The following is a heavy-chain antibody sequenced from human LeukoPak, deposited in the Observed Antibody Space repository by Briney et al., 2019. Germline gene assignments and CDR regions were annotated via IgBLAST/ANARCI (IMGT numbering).Heavy chain of an antibody. CDR3: ARGWEQFYYFDY. V-gene: IGHV4-34*01. CDR2: INHSGST. J-gene: IGHJ4*02. D-gene: IGHD1-26*01. Sequence: PSETLSLTCAVYGGSFSGYYWSWIRQPPGKGLEWIGGINHSGSTNYNPSLKSRVTISVDTSKNQFSLKLSSVTAADTAVYYCARGWEQFYYFDYWGQGTLVTVSS. CDR1: GGSFSGYY.